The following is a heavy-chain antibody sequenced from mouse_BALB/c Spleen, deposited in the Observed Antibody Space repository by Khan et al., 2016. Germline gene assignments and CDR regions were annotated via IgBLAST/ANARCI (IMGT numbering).Heavy chain of an antibody. CDR3: ARAGYYGYLVN. CDR2: INPDSSTI. CDR1: GFDFSRYW. Sequence: EVQLQESGGGLVQPGGSLKLSCAASGFDFSRYWMSWVRQAPGKGLEWIGEINPDSSTINYTPSLKDRFIISRDNAKNTLYLQMRKVRSEDTVLYYCARAGYYGYLVNWGKGTLVTVSA. V-gene: IGHV4-1*02. D-gene: IGHD1-1*01. J-gene: IGHJ3*01.